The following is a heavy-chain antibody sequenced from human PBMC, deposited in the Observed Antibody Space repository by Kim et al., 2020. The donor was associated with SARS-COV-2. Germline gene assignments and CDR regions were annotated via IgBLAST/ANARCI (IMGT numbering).Heavy chain of an antibody. CDR1: GFTFGDYA. V-gene: IGHV3-9*01. D-gene: IGHD6-19*01. CDR2: ISWNSGSI. Sequence: GGSLRLSCAASGFTFGDYAMHWVRQAPGKGLEWVSGISWNSGSIDYADSVKGRFTISRDNAKNSLYLQMNSLRAEDTALYYCAKDMKVPVGLVANVGYYYYGMDVWGQGPTVTVSS. J-gene: IGHJ6*02. CDR3: AKDMKVPVGLVANVGYYYYGMDV.